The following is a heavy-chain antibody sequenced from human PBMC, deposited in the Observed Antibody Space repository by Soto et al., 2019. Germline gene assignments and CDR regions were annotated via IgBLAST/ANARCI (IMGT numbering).Heavy chain of an antibody. D-gene: IGHD1-1*01. CDR1: GGSISSGGFY. J-gene: IGHJ6*02. CDR3: ARGPRQLGVYYYHGMDV. V-gene: IGHV4-31*03. CDR2: FYDSGST. Sequence: QVQLQESGPGLVKPSETLSLTCSVSGGSISSGGFYWSWVRQHPGKVLEWIGFFYDSGSTYYNASLKRRLTISIDMSNNQCPLKLTSVTAGDTAVYYCARGPRQLGVYYYHGMDVWGQGTTVTVSS.